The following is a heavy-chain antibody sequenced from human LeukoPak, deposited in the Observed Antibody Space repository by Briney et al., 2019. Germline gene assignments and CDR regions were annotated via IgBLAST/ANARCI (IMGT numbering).Heavy chain of an antibody. J-gene: IGHJ4*02. Sequence: ASVKVSCKASGYTFTAYYIHWVRQAPGEGLEWMGRISPNSGDTKYAPNFQGRVTMTRDTPISTAYMELTWLRSDDTAVYYCARGGLEAYFDYWGQGTLVTVSS. V-gene: IGHV1-2*02. CDR1: GYTFTAYY. D-gene: IGHD3-16*01. CDR3: ARGGLEAYFDY. CDR2: ISPNSGDT.